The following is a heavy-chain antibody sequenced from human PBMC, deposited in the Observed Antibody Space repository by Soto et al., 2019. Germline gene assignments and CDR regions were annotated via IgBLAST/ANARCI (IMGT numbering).Heavy chain of an antibody. V-gene: IGHV4-30-4*01. CDR1: GGSISSGDYY. D-gene: IGHD1-7*01. CDR2: IYYSGST. CDR3: ASLNWNYVGVNWFDP. J-gene: IGHJ5*02. Sequence: SETLSVTCAVSGGSISSGDYYWSWINKPPGKGLEWIGYIYYSGSTYYNPSLKSRVTISVDTSKNQFSLKLSSVTAADTAVYYCASLNWNYVGVNWFDPWGQGTLVTVS.